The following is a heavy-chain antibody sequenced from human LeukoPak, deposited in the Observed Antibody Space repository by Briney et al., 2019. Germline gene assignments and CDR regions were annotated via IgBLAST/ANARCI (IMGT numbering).Heavy chain of an antibody. CDR2: IYHSGST. J-gene: IGHJ3*02. CDR3: AKVYYDILTGYYAAFDI. D-gene: IGHD3-9*01. V-gene: IGHV4-30-2*01. CDR1: GGSISSGGYY. Sequence: SETLSLTCTVSGGSISSGGYYWSWIRQPPGKGLEWIGYIYHSGSTYYNPSLKSRVTISVDRSKNQFSLKLSSVTAADTALYYCAKVYYDILTGYYAAFDIWGQGTMVTVSS.